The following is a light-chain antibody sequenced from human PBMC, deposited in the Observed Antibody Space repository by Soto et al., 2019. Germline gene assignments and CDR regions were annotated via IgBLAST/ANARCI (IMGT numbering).Light chain of an antibody. CDR1: SSDVGGYNY. CDR2: DVS. J-gene: IGLJ1*01. V-gene: IGLV2-14*01. Sequence: QSALTQPASVSGSPGQSITISCTGTSSDVGGYNYVSWYQQHPGKAPKLMIYDVSNRPSGVSNRFSGSKSGNTASLTISGLQAEDEADYCSSYTSSSTLYVFGTGTKVTVX. CDR3: SSYTSSSTLYV.